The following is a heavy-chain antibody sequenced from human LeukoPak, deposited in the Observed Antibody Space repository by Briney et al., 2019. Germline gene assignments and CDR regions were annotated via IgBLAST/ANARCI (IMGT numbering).Heavy chain of an antibody. Sequence: GASVTVSCKASGYTFTGYYMHWVRQAPGQGLEWMGWINPNSGGTNYAQKFQGRVTMTRDTSISTAYMELSRLRSDDTAVYYCARLLDSSGWYLFDYWGQGTLVTVSS. CDR2: INPNSGGT. CDR3: ARLLDSSGWYLFDY. CDR1: GYTFTGYY. V-gene: IGHV1-2*02. D-gene: IGHD6-19*01. J-gene: IGHJ4*02.